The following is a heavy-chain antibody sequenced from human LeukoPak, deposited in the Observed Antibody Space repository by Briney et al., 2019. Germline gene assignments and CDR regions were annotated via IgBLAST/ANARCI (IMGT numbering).Heavy chain of an antibody. D-gene: IGHD3-9*01. CDR2: IYHSGST. CDR1: GGSISSGDYS. V-gene: IGHV4-30-2*01. J-gene: IGHJ4*02. Sequence: SETLSLTCTVSGGSISSGDYSWSWIRQPPGKGLEWIGYIYHSGSTYYNPSLKSRVTISVDRSKNQFSLKLSSVTAADTAVYYCARGNDILTGMSFDYWGQGTLVTVSS. CDR3: ARGNDILTGMSFDY.